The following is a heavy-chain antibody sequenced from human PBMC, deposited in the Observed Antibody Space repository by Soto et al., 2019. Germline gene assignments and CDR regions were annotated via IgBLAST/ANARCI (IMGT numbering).Heavy chain of an antibody. D-gene: IGHD2-15*01. J-gene: IGHJ5*02. Sequence: SETLSLTCAVYGGSFSGYYWSWIRQPPGKGLEWIGEINHSGSTNYNPSLKSRVTISVDTSKNQFSLKLSSVTAADTAVYYCARSGVVAATVNWFDPWGQGTLVIVSS. CDR1: GGSFSGYY. CDR3: ARSGVVAATVNWFDP. CDR2: INHSGST. V-gene: IGHV4-34*01.